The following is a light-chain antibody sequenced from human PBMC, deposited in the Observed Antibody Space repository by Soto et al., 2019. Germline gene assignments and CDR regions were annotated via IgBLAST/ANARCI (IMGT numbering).Light chain of an antibody. CDR1: QNINNY. V-gene: IGKV1-33*01. J-gene: IGKJ5*01. Sequence: DIQMTQSPSSLSASVGDRVTITCQASQNINNYLNWYQQKPGRAPKLLIYDASNLEAGVPSRFRGSGSGTEFTLTISSLEPEDFGTYYCQQSYKMPSFGQGTRLEIK. CDR3: QQSYKMPS. CDR2: DAS.